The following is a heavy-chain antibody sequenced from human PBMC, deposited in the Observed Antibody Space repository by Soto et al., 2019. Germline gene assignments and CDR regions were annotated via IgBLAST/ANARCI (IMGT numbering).Heavy chain of an antibody. V-gene: IGHV5-10-1*01. CDR2: IDPSDSYT. J-gene: IGHJ6*02. CDR3: ASTGIAAAGWAEGMDV. Sequence: PGESLKISCKGSGYSFTSYWISWVRQMPGKGLEWMGRIDPSDSYTNYSPSFQGHVTISADKSISTAYLQWSSLKASDTAMYYCASTGIAAAGWAEGMDVWGQGTTVTVSS. CDR1: GYSFTSYW. D-gene: IGHD6-13*01.